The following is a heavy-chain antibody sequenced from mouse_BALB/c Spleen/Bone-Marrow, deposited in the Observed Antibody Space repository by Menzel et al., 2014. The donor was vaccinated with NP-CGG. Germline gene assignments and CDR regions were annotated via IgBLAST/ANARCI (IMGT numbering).Heavy chain of an antibody. CDR2: IAPGSGST. J-gene: IGHJ3*01. CDR1: GYTFXSYW. CDR3: ARGYGNSAWFAY. V-gene: IGHV1S41*01. D-gene: IGHD2-10*02. Sequence: DLVKPGASVKLSCEASGYTFXSYWINWIKQRPGQGLEWIGRIAPGSGSTYYNEMFKGKATLTVDTSSSTAYIQLSSLSSEDSAVYFCARGYGNSAWFAYWGQGTLVTVSA.